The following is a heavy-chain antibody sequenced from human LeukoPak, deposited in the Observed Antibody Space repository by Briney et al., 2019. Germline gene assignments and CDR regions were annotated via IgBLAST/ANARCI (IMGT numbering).Heavy chain of an antibody. D-gene: IGHD5-12*01. CDR2: IWYDGSNK. Sequence: GGSLRLSCAASGFTFSSYGMHWVRQAPGKGLEWLADIWYDGSNKYYADSVKGRFTISRDNSKNTVSLQMTSLRAEDTAVYYCARAYSGFSSRGFDYWGQGTLVSVSS. CDR1: GFTFSSYG. J-gene: IGHJ4*02. V-gene: IGHV3-33*01. CDR3: ARAYSGFSSRGFDY.